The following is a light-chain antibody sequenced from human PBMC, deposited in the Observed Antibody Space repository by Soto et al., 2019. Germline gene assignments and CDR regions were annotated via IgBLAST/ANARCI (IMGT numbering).Light chain of an antibody. CDR3: QHYNSYSEA. Sequence: DIQMTQSPSTLSASVGDRVIITCRASQSISSWLAWYQQKPGKAPKLLIYKASTLKSGVPSRFSGSGSGTEFTLTISRLQPDDFETYYCQHYNSYSEAFGQGTKVDI. V-gene: IGKV1-5*03. CDR2: KAS. CDR1: QSISSW. J-gene: IGKJ1*01.